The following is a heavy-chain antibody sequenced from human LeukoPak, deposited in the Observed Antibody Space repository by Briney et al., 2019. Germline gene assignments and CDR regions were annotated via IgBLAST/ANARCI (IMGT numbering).Heavy chain of an antibody. V-gene: IGHV6-1*01. D-gene: IGHD6-19*01. Sequence: SQTLSLTCAISGDSVSINSAAWNWIRQSPSRGLEWLGRTYQRSKWYNDYAVSVKSRITINPDISKNQFSLQLNSVSPEDTAVYYCARSPSPYSSGWYFDYWGQGTLVTVSS. CDR1: GDSVSINSAA. CDR3: ARSPSPYSSGWYFDY. J-gene: IGHJ4*02. CDR2: TYQRSKWYN.